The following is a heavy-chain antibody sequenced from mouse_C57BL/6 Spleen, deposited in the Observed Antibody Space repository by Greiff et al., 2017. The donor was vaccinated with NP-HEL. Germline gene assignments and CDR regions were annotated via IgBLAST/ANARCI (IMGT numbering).Heavy chain of an antibody. Sequence: EVQRVESGGGLVKPGGSLKLSCAASGFTFSSYAMSWVRQTPEKRLEWVATISDGGSYTYYPDNVKGRFTISRDNAKNNLYLQMSHLKSEDTAMYYCAREGGTGAMDYWGQGTSVTVSS. V-gene: IGHV5-4*01. CDR1: GFTFSSYA. CDR2: ISDGGSYT. CDR3: AREGGTGAMDY. J-gene: IGHJ4*01. D-gene: IGHD4-1*01.